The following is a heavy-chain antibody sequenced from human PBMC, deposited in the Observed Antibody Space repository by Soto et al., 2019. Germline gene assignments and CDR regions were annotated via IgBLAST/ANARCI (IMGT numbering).Heavy chain of an antibody. D-gene: IGHD1-7*01. J-gene: IGHJ3*01. V-gene: IGHV3-74*01. CDR3: ARSLPGTYGAFDL. Sequence: GGALRLSCAASEFTFRSYWMHWVRQSPGKGLVWVSRISGDGSSTTYADSVRGRFTISRDNAKNTVYLQMDSLRAEDTAVYYCARSLPGTYGAFDLWGQGTMVTVSS. CDR1: EFTFRSYW. CDR2: ISGDGSST.